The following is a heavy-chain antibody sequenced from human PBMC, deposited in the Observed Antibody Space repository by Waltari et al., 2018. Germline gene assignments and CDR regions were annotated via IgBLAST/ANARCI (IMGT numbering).Heavy chain of an antibody. D-gene: IGHD7-27*01. CDR3: ARTWGNSPPLGWFDP. J-gene: IGHJ5*01. CDR2: ISHSGVT. V-gene: IGHV4-34*01. CDR1: GGPFTDYS. Sequence: QVQLHQWGAGLLKPSETLSLTCAVSGGPFTDYSWSWIRQPPGKGLEGIGEISHSGVTHHNPSLRSRVAMSVYTIKKQFAPMLTSVSAADTGVYFCARTWGNSPPLGWFDPWGRGTRVTISS.